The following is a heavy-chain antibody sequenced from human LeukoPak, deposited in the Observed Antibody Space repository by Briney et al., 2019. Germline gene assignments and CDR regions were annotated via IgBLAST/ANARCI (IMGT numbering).Heavy chain of an antibody. CDR3: ASHCSGGSCSDDAFDI. Sequence: GGXLRLSCAASGFTFDDYGMSWVRQAPGKGLEWVSGINWNGGSTVYADSVKGRFTISRDNAKNSLYLQMNSLRAEDTALYYCASHCSGGSCSDDAFDIWGQGTMVTVSS. V-gene: IGHV3-20*04. J-gene: IGHJ3*02. D-gene: IGHD2-15*01. CDR1: GFTFDDYG. CDR2: INWNGGST.